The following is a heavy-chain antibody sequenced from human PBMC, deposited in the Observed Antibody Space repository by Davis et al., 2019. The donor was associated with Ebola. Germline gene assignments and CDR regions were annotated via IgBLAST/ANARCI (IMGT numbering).Heavy chain of an antibody. V-gene: IGHV3-7*03. CDR2: IRKDGVQK. J-gene: IGHJ4*02. D-gene: IGHD6-25*01. CDR3: ARVVSGY. CDR1: GFIFKNYG. Sequence: GGSLRLSCAVSGFIFKNYGIHWVRQAPGKGLEWVATIRKDGVQKFYVDSVKGRFIISRDNARNSLYLQMNSLKTEDTAVYYCARVVSGYWGQGTLVSVSS.